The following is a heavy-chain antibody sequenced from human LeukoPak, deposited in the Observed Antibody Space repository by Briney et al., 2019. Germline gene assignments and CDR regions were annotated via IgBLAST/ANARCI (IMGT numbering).Heavy chain of an antibody. J-gene: IGHJ4*02. Sequence: GGSLRLSCAASGFAFSSYAMNWVRQAPGKGLEWVSSISTSGSYIYYANSMKGRFTISRDNAKNSLYLQMNSLRVEDSAVYYCAKGGDTAMGYYFDYWGQGTLVTVSS. V-gene: IGHV3-21*01. CDR1: GFAFSSYA. D-gene: IGHD5-18*01. CDR2: ISTSGSYI. CDR3: AKGGDTAMGYYFDY.